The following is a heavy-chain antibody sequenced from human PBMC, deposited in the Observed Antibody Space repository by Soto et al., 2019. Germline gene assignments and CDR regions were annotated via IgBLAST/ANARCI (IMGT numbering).Heavy chain of an antibody. Sequence: EVQRLESGGGLVQPGGSLRLSCAASEFSFSIYAMSWVRQAPGKGLEWVSSISGSGGSTYYADSVKGRFTISRDNSKNTLYLQMNSLRAEDTAVYYCAKSHLYYYDSSGIDYWGQGTLVTVSS. J-gene: IGHJ4*02. V-gene: IGHV3-23*01. CDR2: ISGSGGST. D-gene: IGHD3-22*01. CDR3: AKSHLYYYDSSGIDY. CDR1: EFSFSIYA.